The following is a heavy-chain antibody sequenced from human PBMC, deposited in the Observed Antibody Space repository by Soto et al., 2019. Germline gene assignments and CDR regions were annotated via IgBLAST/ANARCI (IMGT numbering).Heavy chain of an antibody. V-gene: IGHV3-33*01. CDR1: GFTFSSYG. CDR2: IWYDGSNK. D-gene: IGHD6-6*01. CDR3: AREADSSSPAFRYYYYYGMDV. J-gene: IGHJ6*02. Sequence: PGGSLRLSCAASGFTFSSYGMHWVRQAPGKGLEWVAVIWYDGSNKYYADSVKGRFTISRDNSKNTLYLQMNSLRAEDTAVYYCAREADSSSPAFRYYYYYGMDVWGQGTTVTVSS.